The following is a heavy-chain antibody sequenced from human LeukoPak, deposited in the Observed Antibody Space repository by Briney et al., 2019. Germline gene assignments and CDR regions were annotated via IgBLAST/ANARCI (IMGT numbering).Heavy chain of an antibody. D-gene: IGHD5-18*01. CDR2: IYPGDSDT. V-gene: IGHV5-51*01. CDR3: ARPHGKELRLDAFDI. J-gene: IGHJ3*02. Sequence: GESLKISCKGSGYSFTSYWIGWVRQMPGKGLEWMGIIYPGDSDTRYSPSFQGQVTISADKSISTAYLQWSSLKASDTATYYCARPHGKELRLDAFDIWGQGTMVTVSS. CDR1: GYSFTSYW.